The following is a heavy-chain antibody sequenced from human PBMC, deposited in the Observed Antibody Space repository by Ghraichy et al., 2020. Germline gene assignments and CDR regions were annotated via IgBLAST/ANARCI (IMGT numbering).Heavy chain of an antibody. CDR3: ARATLPSSLSYGMDD. Sequence: SETLSLTCTVSGGSISSGGYYWSWIRQHPGKGLEWIGYIYYSGSTYYNPSLKSRVTISVDTSKNQFSLKLSSVTAADTAVYYCARATLPSSLSYGMDDWGQGTTVTVSS. CDR2: IYYSGST. CDR1: GGSISSGGYY. V-gene: IGHV4-31*03. D-gene: IGHD6-6*01. J-gene: IGHJ6*02.